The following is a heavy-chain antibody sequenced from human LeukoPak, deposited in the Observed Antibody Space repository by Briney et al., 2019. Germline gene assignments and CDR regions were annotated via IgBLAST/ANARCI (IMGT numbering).Heavy chain of an antibody. J-gene: IGHJ4*02. V-gene: IGHV3-7*05. CDR2: IKQDGSEK. CDR3: ASQKNGASDY. D-gene: IGHD1-1*01. CDR1: RFTFSNYW. Sequence: PGGSLRLSCAASRFTFSNYWMSWGRQAPGKGLEWLTNIKQDGSEKYYVDSVKGRFTISRDNAKNSLYLQMNSLRAEDTAVYYCASQKNGASDYWGQGTLVTVSS.